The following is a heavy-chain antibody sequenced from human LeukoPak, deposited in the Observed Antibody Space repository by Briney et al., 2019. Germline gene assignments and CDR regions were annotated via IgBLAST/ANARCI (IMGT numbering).Heavy chain of an antibody. J-gene: IGHJ4*02. D-gene: IGHD2-2*02. Sequence: GGSLRLSCAASGFTFSSYAMSWVRQAPGKGLEWVSAISGSGGSTYYADSVKGRFTISRDNSKNTLYLQMNSLRAEDTAVYYCAKGGSTSCYTRCPFDYWGQGTLVTVSS. CDR3: AKGGSTSCYTRCPFDY. CDR1: GFTFSSYA. V-gene: IGHV3-23*01. CDR2: ISGSGGST.